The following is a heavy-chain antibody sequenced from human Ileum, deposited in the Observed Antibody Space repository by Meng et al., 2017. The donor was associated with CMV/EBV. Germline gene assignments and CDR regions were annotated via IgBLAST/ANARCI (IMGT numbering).Heavy chain of an antibody. CDR1: GYTFTKNN. CDR2: INTNTGNP. Sequence: CQTSGYTFTKNNIIWVRQAPGQGPEWMEWINTNTGNPTYAQGFTGRFVFSLDTSVNTAYLQITSLKPEDTAVYYCARDGLSGRYFDYWGQGSLVTVSS. CDR3: ARDGLSGRYFDY. V-gene: IGHV7-4-1*02. D-gene: IGHD1-26*01. J-gene: IGHJ4*02.